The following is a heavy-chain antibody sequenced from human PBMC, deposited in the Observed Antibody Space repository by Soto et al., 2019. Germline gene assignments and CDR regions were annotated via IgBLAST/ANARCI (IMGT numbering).Heavy chain of an antibody. J-gene: IGHJ4*02. V-gene: IGHV1-69*13. CDR3: ARGVHLDSGGYYHFY. CDR1: GYTFTGYY. CDR2: IIPLFGTA. D-gene: IGHD3-22*01. Sequence: SVKVSCKASGYTFTGYYIQWVRQAPGQGLEWMGRIIPLFGTANYAQRFQGRVRITADESTTTAYMELRGLRSEDTVVYYCARGVHLDSGGYYHFYWAQGTLVTLSS.